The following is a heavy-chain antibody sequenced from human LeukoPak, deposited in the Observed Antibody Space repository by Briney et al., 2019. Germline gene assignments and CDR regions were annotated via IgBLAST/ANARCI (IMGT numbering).Heavy chain of an antibody. CDR2: VYHTGST. Sequence: PSETLSLTCVVSGGTISGSGYSWSWIRQPPGKGLEWIGYVYHTGSTYYNPSLKSRVTISLDRSGNQFSLRLSSVTAADSAVYYCAREPYYDFWSGYFYYMDAWGKGTTVTVSS. J-gene: IGHJ6*03. CDR3: AREPYYDFWSGYFYYMDA. D-gene: IGHD3-3*01. V-gene: IGHV4-30-2*01. CDR1: GGTISGSGYS.